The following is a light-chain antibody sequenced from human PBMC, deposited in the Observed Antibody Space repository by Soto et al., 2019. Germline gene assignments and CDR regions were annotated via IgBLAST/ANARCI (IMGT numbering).Light chain of an antibody. Sequence: QSALTQPRSVSGSPGQSVTISCTGTSSDVGNYTYVSWYQQHPGKAPKLMIYDVNKRPSGVPDRFSGSKSGNTASLTISGLQAEDEADYYCCSYAGSFTVVFGGGTKLTVL. V-gene: IGLV2-11*01. CDR3: CSYAGSFTVV. CDR2: DVN. J-gene: IGLJ2*01. CDR1: SSDVGNYTY.